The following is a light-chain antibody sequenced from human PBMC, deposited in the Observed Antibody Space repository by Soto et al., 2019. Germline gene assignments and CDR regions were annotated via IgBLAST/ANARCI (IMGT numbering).Light chain of an antibody. Sequence: QSALTQPASVSGSPGQSITISCTGNSSDVGGYNYVSWYQQHPGKAPKLMIYDVSNRPSGVSNRFSGSKSGNTASRTISGLQAEDEADYDCSSYTSSRTPVFGGGTKLTVL. CDR3: SSYTSSRTPV. CDR2: DVS. J-gene: IGLJ3*02. CDR1: SSDVGGYNY. V-gene: IGLV2-14*01.